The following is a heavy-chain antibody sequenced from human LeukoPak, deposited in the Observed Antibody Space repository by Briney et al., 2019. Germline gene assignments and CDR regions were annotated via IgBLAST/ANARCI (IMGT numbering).Heavy chain of an antibody. CDR3: ARTVGGYQYYFDY. J-gene: IGHJ4*02. CDR2: IYYSGST. CDR1: GGSISSYY. D-gene: IGHD4-23*01. Sequence: SETLSLTCTVSGGSISSYYWSWIRQPPGKGLEWIGYIYYSGSTNYNPSLKSRVTISVDTSKNQFSLKLSSVTAADTAVYYCARTVGGYQYYFDYWGQGTLVTVSS. V-gene: IGHV4-59*01.